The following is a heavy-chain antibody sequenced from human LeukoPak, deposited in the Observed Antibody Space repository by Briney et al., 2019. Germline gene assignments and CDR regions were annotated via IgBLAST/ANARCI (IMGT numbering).Heavy chain of an antibody. CDR1: GYTFTGYY. CDR3: ARASHPIYSGYDWWFDP. CDR2: INPNSGVT. J-gene: IGHJ5*02. V-gene: IGHV1-2*02. D-gene: IGHD5-12*01. Sequence: ASVKVSCKASGYTFTGYYMHWVRQAPGQGLEWMGWINPNSGVTNYAQKFQGRVTMTRDTSISTAYMELSRLRSDDTAVYYCARASHPIYSGYDWWFDPWGQGTLVTVSS.